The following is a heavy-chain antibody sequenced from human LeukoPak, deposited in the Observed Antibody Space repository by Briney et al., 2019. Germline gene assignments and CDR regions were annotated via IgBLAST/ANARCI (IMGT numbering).Heavy chain of an antibody. CDR2: IYHSGST. V-gene: IGHV4-30-2*01. CDR3: ARGLLWAYYFDY. Sequence: SETLSLTCTVSGGSISSGGYYWSWIRQPPGKGLEWIGYIYHSGSTYYNPSLKSRVTISVDRSKNQFSLKLSSVTAADTAVYYCARGLLWAYYFDYWGQGTLVTVSS. CDR1: GGSISSGGYY. J-gene: IGHJ4*02. D-gene: IGHD3-10*01.